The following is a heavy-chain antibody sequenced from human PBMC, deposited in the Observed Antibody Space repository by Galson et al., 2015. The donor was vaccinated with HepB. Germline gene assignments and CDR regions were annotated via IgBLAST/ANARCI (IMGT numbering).Heavy chain of an antibody. D-gene: IGHD3-22*01. J-gene: IGHJ4*02. Sequence: SLRLSCAASGFTFGDYALTWFRQAPGKGLEWVSLIRGKPYGGTTEYAASVKGRFTISRDDSKSIAFLQMNSLRTEDTAVYYCTRVSRNMYFDSSGIFDIWGQGTLVTVSS. V-gene: IGHV3-49*03. CDR3: TRVSRNMYFDSSGIFDI. CDR1: GFTFGDYA. CDR2: IRGKPYGGTT.